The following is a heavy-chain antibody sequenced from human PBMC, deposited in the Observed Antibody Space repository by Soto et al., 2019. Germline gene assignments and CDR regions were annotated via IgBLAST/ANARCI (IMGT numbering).Heavy chain of an antibody. J-gene: IGHJ4*02. CDR2: TYYRSKWYN. V-gene: IGHV6-1*01. CDR1: GDSVSSNSAA. CDR3: ARALSDYYDSSGNFDY. Sequence: PSQTLSLTCAISGDSVSSNSAAWNWIRQSPSRGLEWLGRTYYRSKWYNDYAVSVKSRITINPDTSKNQFSLQLNSVTPEDTAVDYCARALSDYYDSSGNFDYWGQGTLVTVSS. D-gene: IGHD3-22*01.